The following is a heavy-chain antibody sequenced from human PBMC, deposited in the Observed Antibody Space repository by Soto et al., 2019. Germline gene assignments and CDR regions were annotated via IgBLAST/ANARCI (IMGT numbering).Heavy chain of an antibody. J-gene: IGHJ4*02. CDR2: IYYSGST. Sequence: QVQLQESGPGLVKPSQTLSLTCTVSGGSISSGGYYWSWIRQHPGKGLEWIGYIYYSGSTYYNPSLKSRVTISVDTSKNQFSLKLSSVTAAVTAVYYCARVPHDYGDLTEYYFDYWGQGTLVTVSS. D-gene: IGHD4-17*01. CDR1: GGSISSGGYY. CDR3: ARVPHDYGDLTEYYFDY. V-gene: IGHV4-31*03.